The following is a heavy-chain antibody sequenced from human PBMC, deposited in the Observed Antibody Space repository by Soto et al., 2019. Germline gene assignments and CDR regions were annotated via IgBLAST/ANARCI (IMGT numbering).Heavy chain of an antibody. CDR1: GFIFSSYA. J-gene: IGHJ1*01. V-gene: IGHV3-23*01. Sequence: PGGSLRLSCAASGFIFSSYAMSWVRQAPGKGLEWVSAISGSGGNTYYADSMKGRFTISRDNSKNTLYLQMNSLRAEDTAVYYCAQREVTFYHWGQGTLVTVAS. D-gene: IGHD2-21*02. CDR3: AQREVTFYH. CDR2: ISGSGGNT.